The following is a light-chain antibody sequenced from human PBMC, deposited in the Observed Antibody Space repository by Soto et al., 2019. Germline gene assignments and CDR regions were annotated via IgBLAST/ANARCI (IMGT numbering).Light chain of an antibody. CDR2: EVT. CDR1: STDTGGYNY. V-gene: IGLV2-8*01. J-gene: IGLJ3*02. Sequence: QSALTQPPSASGSPGQAVTISCTGTSTDTGGYNYVSWYQQHPGKAPKLMIYEVTKRPSGVPGRFSGSKSGNTASLTVSGLQAEDEADYYCSSYADSNTRVVFGGGTKLTVL. CDR3: SSYADSNTRVV.